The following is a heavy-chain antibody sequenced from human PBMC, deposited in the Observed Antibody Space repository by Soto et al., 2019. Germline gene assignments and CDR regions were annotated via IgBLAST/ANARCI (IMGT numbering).Heavy chain of an antibody. CDR2: TYRTGST. J-gene: IGHJ4*02. Sequence: SETLSLTCAVSGGSFTSNNGWTWVRQPPGQGLEWIGETYRTGSTNDNPSLKSRVTISLDKSENQFSLKVPSLTAADTAVYYCASRDPGTSVDYWGQGTLVTLSS. V-gene: IGHV4-4*02. CDR3: ASRDPGTSVDY. D-gene: IGHD1-7*01. CDR1: GGSFTSNNG.